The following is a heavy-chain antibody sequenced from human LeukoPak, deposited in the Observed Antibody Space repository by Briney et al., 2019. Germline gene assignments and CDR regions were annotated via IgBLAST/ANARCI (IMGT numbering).Heavy chain of an antibody. Sequence: GASVKVSCKATFRISWVRQAPGRGLGRLGWVGTYGGDTDYAQKFHGRITVPTDTSTSTVYMELRNLLSDDTAVYYCTRDLRNFYDDSGYSRDFDSWGQGTLVTVSS. CDR1: FR. CDR3: TRDLRNFYDDSGYSRDFDS. D-gene: IGHD3-22*01. CDR2: VGTYGGDT. J-gene: IGHJ5*01. V-gene: IGHV1-18*01.